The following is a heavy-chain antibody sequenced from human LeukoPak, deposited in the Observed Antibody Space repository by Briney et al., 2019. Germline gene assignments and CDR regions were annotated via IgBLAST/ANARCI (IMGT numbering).Heavy chain of an antibody. CDR3: AGIAEGSSWYWFDP. CDR1: GGTFSSYA. CDR2: IIPIFGTA. V-gene: IGHV1-69*13. Sequence: ASVKVSCRASGGTFSSYAISWVRQALGQGLEWMGGIIPIFGTANYAQKFQGRVTITADESTSTAYMELSSLRSEDTAVYYCAGIAEGSSWYWFDPWGQGTLVTVSS. J-gene: IGHJ5*02. D-gene: IGHD6-13*01.